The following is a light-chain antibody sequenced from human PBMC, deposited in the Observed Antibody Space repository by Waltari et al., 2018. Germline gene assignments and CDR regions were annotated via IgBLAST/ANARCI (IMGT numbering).Light chain of an antibody. CDR3: QQYDWSPPGYT. J-gene: IGKJ2*01. V-gene: IGKV3-20*01. CDR2: AAS. CDR1: QTVDSNS. Sequence: IALTQSPGTLSLSPGERATLPCRASQTVDSNSVAWYQQRPGQVPRVLIFAASSRATGIPDRFSASGSGTDFTLTISRLEPEDFAVYYCQQYDWSPPGYTFGQGTKLDIK.